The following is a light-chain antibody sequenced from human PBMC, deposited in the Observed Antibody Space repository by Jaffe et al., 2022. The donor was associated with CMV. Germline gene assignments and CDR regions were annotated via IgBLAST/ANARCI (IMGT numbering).Light chain of an antibody. V-gene: IGLV2-14*03. Sequence: QSALTQPASVSGSPGQSITISCTGTSSDIEDYNSVSWYQQQYPDKAPKLVIHNVNIRPSGISDRFSGSKSGNTASLTISGLRAEDEADYYCSSHTRRDTRVFGGGTKLTVL. CDR2: NVN. J-gene: IGLJ3*02. CDR1: SSDIEDYNS. CDR3: SSHTRRDTRV.